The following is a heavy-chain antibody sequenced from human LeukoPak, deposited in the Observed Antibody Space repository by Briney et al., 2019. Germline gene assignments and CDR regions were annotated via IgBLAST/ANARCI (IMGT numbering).Heavy chain of an antibody. CDR2: IWYGGSNK. Sequence: GRSLRLSCAASGFTFSSYGMHWVRQAPGKGPEWVAVIWYGGSNKYYADSVKGRFTISRDNSKNTLYLQMNSLRAEDAAVYYCAKDGGYSNSYMDVWGKGTTVTVSS. CDR1: GFTFSSYG. CDR3: AKDGGYSNSYMDV. J-gene: IGHJ6*03. D-gene: IGHD4-11*01. V-gene: IGHV3-30*18.